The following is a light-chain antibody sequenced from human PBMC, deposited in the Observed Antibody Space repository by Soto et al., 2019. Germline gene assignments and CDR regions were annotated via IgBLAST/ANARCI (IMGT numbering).Light chain of an antibody. CDR2: KAS. Sequence: DIQMTQSPSTLSASVGDRVTITCRASQSISSWLAWYQQKPGKAPKLQIYKASSLESGVPSRFSGSGSGTEFTLTISSLQPDDFATYYCQQYNSSPWTFGQGTKVEIK. V-gene: IGKV1-5*03. CDR1: QSISSW. J-gene: IGKJ1*01. CDR3: QQYNSSPWT.